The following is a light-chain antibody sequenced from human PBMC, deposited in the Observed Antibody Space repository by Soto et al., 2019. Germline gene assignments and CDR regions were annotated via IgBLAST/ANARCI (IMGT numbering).Light chain of an antibody. J-gene: IGLJ1*01. V-gene: IGLV1-44*01. CDR2: SND. Sequence: VLTQPPSASGTPGQRVTVSCSGSSSNIASNTVNWYQQLPGTASKLLIYSNDQRPSGVPDRFSASKSGTSASLAISGLQSEDEADYYCASWDDSMNGHVFGTGTKVTVL. CDR3: ASWDDSMNGHV. CDR1: SSNIASNT.